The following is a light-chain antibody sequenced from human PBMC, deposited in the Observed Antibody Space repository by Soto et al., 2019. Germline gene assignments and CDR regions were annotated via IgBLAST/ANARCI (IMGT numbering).Light chain of an antibody. J-gene: IGLJ2*01. CDR3: QSYDNSLSGSL. Sequence: QLVLTQPPSVSGAPGQRVTISCTGSSSNIGAGYDVHWYQQLPGTAPRLLIYGNTNRPSGVPDRFSGSRSATSASLAITGLQTEDEADYFCQSYDNSLSGSLFGGGTKLTVL. CDR2: GNT. V-gene: IGLV1-40*01. CDR1: SSNIGAGYD.